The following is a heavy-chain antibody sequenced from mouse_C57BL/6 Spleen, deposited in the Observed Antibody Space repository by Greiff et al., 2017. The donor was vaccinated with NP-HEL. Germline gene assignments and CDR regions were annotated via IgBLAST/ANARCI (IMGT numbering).Heavy chain of an antibody. CDR3: ARHYYGSTLYAMDY. V-gene: IGHV1-50*01. CDR2: IDPSDSYT. CDR1: GYTFTSYW. Sequence: QVQLQQPGAELVKPGASVKLSRKASGYTFTSYWMQWVKQRPGQGLEWIGEIDPSDSYTNYNQKFKGKATLTVDTSSSTAYMQLSSLTSEDSAVYYCARHYYGSTLYAMDYWGQGTSVTVSS. D-gene: IGHD1-1*01. J-gene: IGHJ4*01.